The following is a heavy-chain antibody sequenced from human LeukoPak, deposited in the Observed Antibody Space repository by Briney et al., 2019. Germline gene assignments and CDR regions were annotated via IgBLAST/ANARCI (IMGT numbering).Heavy chain of an antibody. CDR1: GFTFSSYW. Sequence: GGSLRVSCAASGFTFSSYWMHWVRQAPGKGLVWVSRINSDGSSTSYADSVKGRFTISRDNAKNTLYLQMNSLRAEDTAVYYCARVGEDIVADYYGMDVWGKGTTVTVSS. J-gene: IGHJ6*04. CDR3: ARVGEDIVADYYGMDV. V-gene: IGHV3-74*01. D-gene: IGHD5-12*01. CDR2: INSDGSST.